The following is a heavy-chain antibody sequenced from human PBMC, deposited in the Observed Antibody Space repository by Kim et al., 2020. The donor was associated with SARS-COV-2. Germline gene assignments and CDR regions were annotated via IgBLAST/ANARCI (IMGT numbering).Heavy chain of an antibody. CDR2: ISYDGSNK. J-gene: IGHJ6*02. CDR1: GFTFSSYA. Sequence: GGSLRLSCAASGFTFSSYAMHWVRQAPGKGLEWVAVISYDGSNKYYADSVKGRFTISRDNSKNTLYLQMNSLRAEDTAVYYCASPPDFWSGQNPYYYYYGMDVWGQGTTVTVSS. V-gene: IGHV3-30-3*01. D-gene: IGHD3-3*01. CDR3: ASPPDFWSGQNPYYYYYGMDV.